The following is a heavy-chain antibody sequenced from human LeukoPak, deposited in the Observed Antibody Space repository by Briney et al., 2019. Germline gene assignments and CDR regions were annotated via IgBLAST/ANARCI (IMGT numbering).Heavy chain of an antibody. Sequence: GGSLRLSCAASRFTFRSYGMHWVRQAPGKGLEWVAFIRYDGSNKYYADSVKGRFTISRDNSKNTLYLQMNSLRLEDTAVYYCARLQWPRGYYYYYYMDVWGKGTTVTISS. CDR2: IRYDGSNK. D-gene: IGHD6-19*01. CDR3: ARLQWPRGYYYYYYMDV. V-gene: IGHV3-30*02. J-gene: IGHJ6*03. CDR1: RFTFRSYG.